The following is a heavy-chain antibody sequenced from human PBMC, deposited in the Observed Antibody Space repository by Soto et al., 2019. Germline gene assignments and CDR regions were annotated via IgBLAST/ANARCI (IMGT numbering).Heavy chain of an antibody. D-gene: IGHD6-13*01. Sequence: GASVKVSCKASGYTFTSYGIHWVRQAPGQRLEWMGWINAANGDTKYSPKFQGRVTITRDTSASTAYMELSSLRSEDTAVYYCVRRHVSATGIDWFDPWGQGNLVTVYS. CDR1: GYTFTSYG. CDR3: VRRHVSATGIDWFDP. V-gene: IGHV1-3*01. CDR2: INAANGDT. J-gene: IGHJ5*02.